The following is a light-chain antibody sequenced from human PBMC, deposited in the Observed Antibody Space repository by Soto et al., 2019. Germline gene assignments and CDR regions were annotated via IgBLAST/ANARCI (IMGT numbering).Light chain of an antibody. CDR2: GAS. J-gene: IGKJ1*01. CDR3: QQYNNWPPKT. Sequence: EIVMTQSPATLSVSPGERATLSCRASQSVSSNLAWYQQKPGQAPRRLIYGASTRASGISARFSGSGSGTEFTLTISSLQSEDFAVYYCQQYNNWPPKTFGQGTKVDIK. V-gene: IGKV3-15*01. CDR1: QSVSSN.